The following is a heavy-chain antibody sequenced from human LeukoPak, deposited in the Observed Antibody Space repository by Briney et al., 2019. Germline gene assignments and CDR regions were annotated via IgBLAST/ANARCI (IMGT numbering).Heavy chain of an antibody. V-gene: IGHV3-7*01. CDR3: ARGYCIGLSCHSSYFDY. Sequence: GGSLRLSCAASGFALSSHWMTWVRQAPGQGLEWVANIKQDGSEKYYVDSVKGRFTITRDNTKNSLYLQMNSLRAEDTAVYYCARGYCIGLSCHSSYFDYWGQGTLVTVSS. D-gene: IGHD2-15*01. CDR1: GFALSSHW. J-gene: IGHJ4*02. CDR2: IKQDGSEK.